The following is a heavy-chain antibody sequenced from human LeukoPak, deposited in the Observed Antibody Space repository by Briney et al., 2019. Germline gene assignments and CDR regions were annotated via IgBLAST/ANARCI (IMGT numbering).Heavy chain of an antibody. CDR1: GFTFSSYA. CDR2: IKQDGSEK. D-gene: IGHD2-21*01. J-gene: IGHJ3*02. Sequence: PGGSLRLSCAASGFTFSSYAMSWVRQAPGKGLEWVANIKQDGSEKYYVDSVKGRFTISRDNSWNTLYLQMSSLRVEDTAVYYCAKDQVISGSEASDIWGQGTMVTVSS. CDR3: AKDQVISGSEASDI. V-gene: IGHV3-7*03.